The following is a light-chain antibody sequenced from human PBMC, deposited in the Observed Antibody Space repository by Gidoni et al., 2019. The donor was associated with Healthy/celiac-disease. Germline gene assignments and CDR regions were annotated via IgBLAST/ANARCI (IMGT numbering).Light chain of an antibody. Sequence: DIQMTQSPSTLSASVGDRVTITCRASQSISSWLAWYQQKPGKAPKLLIYKASSLESGVPSRFSGSGSGTEFTLTISSLQPDDFATYYCQYFGTFGQGTKLEI. V-gene: IGKV1-5*03. J-gene: IGKJ2*01. CDR2: KAS. CDR1: QSISSW. CDR3: QYFGT.